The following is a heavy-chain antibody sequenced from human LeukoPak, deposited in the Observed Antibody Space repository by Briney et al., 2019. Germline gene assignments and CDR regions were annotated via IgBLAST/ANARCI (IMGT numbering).Heavy chain of an antibody. D-gene: IGHD3-22*01. CDR2: IYWDDDK. CDR3: AHSLSEDYYDSSGFPFDP. CDR1: GVPLSTSGVG. Sequence: SGPTLLSPTQTLTLTCTFSGVPLSTSGVGVGWIRQPPGKALEWLALIYWDDDKRYSPSLKNRLTITKDTSNNQVVLTMTNMDPVDTATYYCAHSLSEDYYDSSGFPFDPWGQGTLVTVSS. J-gene: IGHJ5*02. V-gene: IGHV2-5*02.